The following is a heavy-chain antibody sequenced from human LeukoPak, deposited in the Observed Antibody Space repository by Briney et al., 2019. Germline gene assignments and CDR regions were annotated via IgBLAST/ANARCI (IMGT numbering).Heavy chain of an antibody. D-gene: IGHD3-22*01. Sequence: ASVKVSCKASGYTFTTYYMHWVRQAPGQGLEWMGIINPSGGSTIYAQKFQGRVTMTRDTSTSTVYMELSSLTSEDTAVYYCARGNYYDSSGYYWGADYWGQGTLVTVSS. J-gene: IGHJ4*02. CDR3: ARGNYYDSSGYYWGADY. CDR2: INPSGGST. V-gene: IGHV1-46*01. CDR1: GYTFTTYY.